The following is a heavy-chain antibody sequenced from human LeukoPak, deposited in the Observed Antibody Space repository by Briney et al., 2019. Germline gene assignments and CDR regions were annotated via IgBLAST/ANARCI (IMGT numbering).Heavy chain of an antibody. Sequence: GGSLRLSCAASGFTFSSYALHWVRQAPGKGLEWVAVISYDGSNKYYADSVKGRFTISRDNAKNSLYLQMNSLRAEDTAVYYCARDSPYCSSTSCYKGYYGMDVWGQGTTVTVSS. CDR1: GFTFSSYA. CDR3: ARDSPYCSSTSCYKGYYGMDV. D-gene: IGHD2-2*02. J-gene: IGHJ6*02. V-gene: IGHV3-30-3*01. CDR2: ISYDGSNK.